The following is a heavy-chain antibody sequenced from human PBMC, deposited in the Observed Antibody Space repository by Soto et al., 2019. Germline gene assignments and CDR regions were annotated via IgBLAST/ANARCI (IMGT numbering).Heavy chain of an antibody. Sequence: GESLKISCKGSGYSFSSYWIGWVRQMPGKGLEWMGIIEPGDSESRYSPSFQGQVTISADKSISTAYLQWSRLKASDTAMYYCARKGGYCSSTSCTRYGFDPWGQGTLVTVSS. V-gene: IGHV5-51*01. J-gene: IGHJ5*02. CDR2: IEPGDSES. CDR1: GYSFSSYW. D-gene: IGHD2-2*01. CDR3: ARKGGYCSSTSCTRYGFDP.